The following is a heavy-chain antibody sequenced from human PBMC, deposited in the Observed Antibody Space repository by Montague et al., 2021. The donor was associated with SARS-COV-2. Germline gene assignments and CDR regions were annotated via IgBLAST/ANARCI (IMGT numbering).Heavy chain of an antibody. V-gene: IGHV4-39*01. J-gene: IGHJ6*02. Sequence: SETLSLTCTVSGGSISSSSYYWGWIRQPPGKGLGWLGIIYYSGSPYYNPSLKSRFTISVETSKNQFSLKLSSVTAADTAVYYCARLVETYYYYYGMDVWGQGTTDTVSS. CDR1: GGSISSSSYY. D-gene: IGHD4-23*01. CDR3: ARLVETYYYYYGMDV. CDR2: IYYSGSP.